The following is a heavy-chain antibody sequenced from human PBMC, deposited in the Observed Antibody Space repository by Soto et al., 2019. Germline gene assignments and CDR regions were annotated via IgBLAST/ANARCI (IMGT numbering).Heavy chain of an antibody. CDR2: ISGSGGST. V-gene: IGHV3-23*01. D-gene: IGHD6-19*01. Sequence: EVQRLESGGGLVQPGGSLRLSCAASGFTFSSYVLSWVRQAPGKGLEWVSVISGSGGSTYYADSVKDRFTISRDNSKNTLYLQMNSLRADDTAVYYCAKSSDWFHPFDYWGQGTLVTVSP. CDR3: AKSSDWFHPFDY. J-gene: IGHJ4*02. CDR1: GFTFSSYV.